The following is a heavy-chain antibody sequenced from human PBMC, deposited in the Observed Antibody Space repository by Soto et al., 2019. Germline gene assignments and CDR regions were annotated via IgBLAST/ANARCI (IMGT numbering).Heavy chain of an antibody. J-gene: IGHJ4*02. CDR3: ARTFYYGSGTSDY. CDR2: IYYSGSA. Sequence: SETLSLTCTVSGGSISSGDSYWTWIRQHPGTGLEWIGYIYYSGSAYYNPSLKSRVTISVDTSRSQFSLKLSSVTAADTAVYYCARTFYYGSGTSDYWGQGTLVTVSS. D-gene: IGHD3-10*01. CDR1: GGSISSGDSY. V-gene: IGHV4-31*03.